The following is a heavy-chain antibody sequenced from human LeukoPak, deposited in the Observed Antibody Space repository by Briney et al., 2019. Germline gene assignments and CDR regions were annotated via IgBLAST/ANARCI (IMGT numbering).Heavy chain of an antibody. V-gene: IGHV3-49*04. J-gene: IGHJ4*02. D-gene: IGHD6-6*01. CDR2: IRSKTYGETT. CDR3: QKYSSSPFDL. CDR1: GFTFGDHA. Sequence: GGALRLSCTASGFTFGDHAVRWVREAPGEGVDWIAFIRSKTYGETTEYAASVKGRFTTSRDDSKSIAYLQMNSLKTEDTAVYYCQKYSSSPFDLWGQGTLVTVSS.